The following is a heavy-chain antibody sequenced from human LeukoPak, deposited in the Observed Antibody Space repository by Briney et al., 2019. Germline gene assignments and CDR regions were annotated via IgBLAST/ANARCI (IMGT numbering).Heavy chain of an antibody. CDR1: GFIVRSSY. V-gene: IGHV3-53*01. J-gene: IGHJ3*01. D-gene: IGHD3-22*01. Sequence: GGSLRLSCAASGFIVRSSYMSWVRQAPGKGLEWVSVIYSGGSPDYADSAKGRFTISTDNSKNTLYLQMNSLRVEDTAVYYCARDGADNSGYYFGSLWGQGTVVTASS. CDR2: IYSGGSP. CDR3: ARDGADNSGYYFGSL.